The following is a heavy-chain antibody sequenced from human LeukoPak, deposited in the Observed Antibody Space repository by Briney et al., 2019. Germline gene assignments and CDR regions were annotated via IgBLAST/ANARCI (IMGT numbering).Heavy chain of an antibody. D-gene: IGHD2-2*01. Sequence: ASVKVSCKASGYTFTGYYMHWVRQAPGQGLEWMGWINPNSGGTNYAQKFQGRVTMTRDTSISTAYMELSRLRSDDTAVYYCARGTYLEVPAAAIFFGYWGQGTLVTVSS. CDR3: ARGTYLEVPAAAIFFGY. CDR1: GYTFTGYY. CDR2: INPNSGGT. V-gene: IGHV1-2*02. J-gene: IGHJ4*02.